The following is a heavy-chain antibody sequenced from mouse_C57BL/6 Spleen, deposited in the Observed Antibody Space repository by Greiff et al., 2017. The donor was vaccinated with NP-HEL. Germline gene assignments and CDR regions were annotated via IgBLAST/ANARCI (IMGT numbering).Heavy chain of an antibody. V-gene: IGHV1-54*01. CDR3: ARSGLGVYYGSSYYAMDY. CDR1: GYAFTNYL. J-gene: IGHJ4*01. D-gene: IGHD1-1*01. Sequence: VQLQQSGAELVRPGTSVKVSCKASGYAFTNYLIEWVKQRPGQGLEWIGVINPGSGGTNYNEKFKGKATLTADKSSSTAYMQLSSLTSEDSAVYFCARSGLGVYYGSSYYAMDYWGQGTSVTVSS. CDR2: INPGSGGT.